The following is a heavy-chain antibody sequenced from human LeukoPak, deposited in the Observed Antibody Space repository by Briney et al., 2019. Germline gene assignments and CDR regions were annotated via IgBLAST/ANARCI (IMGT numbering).Heavy chain of an antibody. CDR3: ARAQAFNGYYYYYYMDV. V-gene: IGHV3-7*01. CDR1: GFTFSSYW. CDR2: IKQDGSEK. J-gene: IGHJ6*03. Sequence: SGGSLRLSCAASGFTFSSYWMSWVRQAPGKGLEWVANIKQDGSEKYYVDSVKGRFTISRDNAKNSLYLQMNSLRAEDTAVYYCARAQAFNGYYYYYYMDVWGKGTTVSASS.